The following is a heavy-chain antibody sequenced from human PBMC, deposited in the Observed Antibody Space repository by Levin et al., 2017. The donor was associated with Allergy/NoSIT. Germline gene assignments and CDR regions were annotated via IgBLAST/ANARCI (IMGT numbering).Heavy chain of an antibody. CDR1: GGSISSTPYY. J-gene: IGHJ4*02. CDR2: MYYGGRT. D-gene: IGHD1-26*01. CDR3: ARGTGSYSSKLDY. Sequence: SETLSLTCTVSGGSISSTPYYWGWLRPPPGKVLEWMGSMYYGGRTYYNPSLKSRVIMSVDTSKNQFSLNLNSVTAADTAVYYCARGTGSYSSKLDYWGQGTLVTVSS. V-gene: IGHV4-39*07.